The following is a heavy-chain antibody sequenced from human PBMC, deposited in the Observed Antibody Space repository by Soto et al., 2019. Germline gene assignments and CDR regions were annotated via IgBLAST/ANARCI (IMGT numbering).Heavy chain of an antibody. CDR2: ISGSGGST. CDR1: GFTFSSYA. Sequence: GGSLRLSCAASGFTFSSYAMSWVRQAPGKGLEWVSAISGSGGSTYYADSVKGRFTISRDNSKNTLYLQMNSLKAEETAVKYCANIPREYCSGGSCYRLGAFDIWGQGTMVTVSS. CDR3: ANIPREYCSGGSCYRLGAFDI. J-gene: IGHJ3*02. V-gene: IGHV3-23*01. D-gene: IGHD2-15*01.